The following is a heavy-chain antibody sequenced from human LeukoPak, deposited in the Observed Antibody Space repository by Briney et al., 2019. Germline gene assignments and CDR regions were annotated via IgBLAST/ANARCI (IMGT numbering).Heavy chain of an antibody. D-gene: IGHD5-18*01. Sequence: ASVKVSCKASGYTFTGYYMHWVRQAPGQGLEWMGWINPNSGGTNYAQKFQGWVTMTRDTSISTAYMELSRLRSDDTAVYYCARATRGYSYGYDHWGQGTLVTASS. CDR3: ARATRGYSYGYDH. CDR2: INPNSGGT. V-gene: IGHV1-2*04. J-gene: IGHJ5*02. CDR1: GYTFTGYY.